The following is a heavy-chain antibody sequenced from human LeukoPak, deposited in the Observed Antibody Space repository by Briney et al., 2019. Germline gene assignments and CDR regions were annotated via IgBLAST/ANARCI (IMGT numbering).Heavy chain of an antibody. CDR3: ARDQGKDGDRNYDYGMDV. V-gene: IGHV3-48*03. CDR2: ISSSGSTM. Sequence: PGGSLRLSCAASGFTFSNYEMNWVRQAPGKGLEWVSYISSSGSTMYYADSVRGRFTISRDNAKNSLYLQMNGLRAEDTAVYYCARDQGKDGDRNYDYGMDVWGQGTTVTVSS. CDR1: GFTFSNYE. D-gene: IGHD4-17*01. J-gene: IGHJ6*02.